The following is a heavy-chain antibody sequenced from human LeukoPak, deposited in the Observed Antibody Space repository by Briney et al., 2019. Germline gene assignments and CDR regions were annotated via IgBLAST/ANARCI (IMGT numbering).Heavy chain of an antibody. CDR2: ISAYNGNT. Sequence: GSSVKVSCKASGGTFSSYAISWVRQAPGQGLEWMGWISAYNGNTNHAQKLQGRVTMTTDTSTSTAYMELRSLRSDDTAVYYCARDAVGGGYDYPGEWFDPWGQGTLVTVSS. CDR3: ARDAVGGGYDYPGEWFDP. J-gene: IGHJ5*02. D-gene: IGHD5-12*01. CDR1: GGTFSSYA. V-gene: IGHV1-18*01.